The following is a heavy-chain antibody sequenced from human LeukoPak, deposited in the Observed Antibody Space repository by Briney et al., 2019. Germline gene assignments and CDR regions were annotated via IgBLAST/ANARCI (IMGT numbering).Heavy chain of an antibody. D-gene: IGHD4-23*01. CDR3: ASTVVTPFSD. Sequence: GGSLRLSCAASGFTFSSYGMHWVRQAPGKGREWVAFIRYDGSNKYYADSVKGRFTISRDNSKNTLYLQMNRLRAEDTAVYYCASTVVTPFSDWGQGTLVTVSS. CDR2: IRYDGSNK. V-gene: IGHV3-30*02. J-gene: IGHJ4*02. CDR1: GFTFSSYG.